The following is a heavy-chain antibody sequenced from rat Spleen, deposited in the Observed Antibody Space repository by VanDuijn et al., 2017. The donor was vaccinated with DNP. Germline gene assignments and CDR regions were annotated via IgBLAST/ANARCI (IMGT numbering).Heavy chain of an antibody. D-gene: IGHD1-11*01. V-gene: IGHV5-46*01. CDR1: GFTFSNFP. CDR2: ISTSGSST. J-gene: IGHJ2*01. Sequence: EVQLVESGDGLVQPGRSMKLSCAASGFTFSNFPMAWVRQAPTKGLEWVATISTSGSSTYYRDSVKGRFTISRDNAKSTLYLQMNSLRSEDMATYYCARHGRRVFDYWGQGVMVTVSS. CDR3: ARHGRRVFDY.